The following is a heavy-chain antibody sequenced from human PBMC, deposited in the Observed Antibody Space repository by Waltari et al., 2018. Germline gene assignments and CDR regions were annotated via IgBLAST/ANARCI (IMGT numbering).Heavy chain of an antibody. V-gene: IGHV4-34*01. D-gene: IGHD5-12*01. Sequence: QVQLQQWGAGPLKPSDTLSLTCGVSTAFLSGSPGTWIRQPPGKGLEWIGEVSDIGGTTYNPSLKSRVTISVDASEKKFSLKLSSVTAADTAVYYCARAFDSGYDSYYFDSWGQGTLVTVSS. J-gene: IGHJ4*02. CDR3: ARAFDSGYDSYYFDS. CDR1: TAFLSGSP. CDR2: VSDIGGT.